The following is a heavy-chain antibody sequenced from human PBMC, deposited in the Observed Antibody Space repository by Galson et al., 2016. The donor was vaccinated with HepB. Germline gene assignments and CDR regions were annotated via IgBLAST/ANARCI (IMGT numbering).Heavy chain of an antibody. J-gene: IGHJ6*03. CDR2: IMPIFGAP. CDR3: ARELPYNWNDVYFYMDV. Sequence: QSGAEVKKSGASVKVSCKTSGYTFSSYAIRWVRQAPGQGLEWMGGIMPIFGAPNYAQEFQGRLTISAVESTSTAYMELSSLRYEDSAIYYCARELPYNWNDVYFYMDVWGKGTTVTVSS. CDR1: GYTFSSYA. V-gene: IGHV1-69*13. D-gene: IGHD1-1*01.